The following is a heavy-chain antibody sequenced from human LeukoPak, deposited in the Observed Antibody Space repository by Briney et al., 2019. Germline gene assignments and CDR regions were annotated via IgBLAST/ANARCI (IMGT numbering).Heavy chain of an antibody. Sequence: GESLKISCKGSGYSFTSDWIGWVRQMPGKGLEWMGIIYPGDSDTRYSPSFQGQVTISADKSISTAYLQWGSLKASDTAMYYCARTYYYGSGSQAYFDYWGQGTLVTVSS. CDR2: IYPGDSDT. V-gene: IGHV5-51*01. J-gene: IGHJ4*02. D-gene: IGHD3-10*01. CDR3: ARTYYYGSGSQAYFDY. CDR1: GYSFTSDW.